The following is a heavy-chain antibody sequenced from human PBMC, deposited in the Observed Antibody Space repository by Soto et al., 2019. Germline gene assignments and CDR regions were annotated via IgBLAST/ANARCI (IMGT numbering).Heavy chain of an antibody. Sequence: QVQLQESGPGLVKPSGTLSLTCAVSGGSISSSNWWSWVRQPPGKGLEWIGEIYHSGSTNYNPSLRGRVTMSVDKSKNQCSRKLGSVTAADTAVYYCARGGGGSYYGFQHWGQGTLVTVSS. CDR1: GGSISSSNW. CDR2: IYHSGST. V-gene: IGHV4-4*02. CDR3: ARGGGGSYYGFQH. D-gene: IGHD1-26*01. J-gene: IGHJ1*01.